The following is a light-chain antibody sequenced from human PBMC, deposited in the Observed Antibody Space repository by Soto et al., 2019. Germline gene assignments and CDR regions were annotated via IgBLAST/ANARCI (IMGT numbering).Light chain of an antibody. J-gene: IGKJ5*01. V-gene: IGKV3-11*01. Sequence: EIVLTQSPATLSLSPGERATLSCRASPSVTNFLAWYQQKPGQAPRLLTYGAFNRATGIPARFSGSGSGTHFTLTISSLEPEDFAVYYCQQRNIWPPVTFGQGTRLEIK. CDR2: GAF. CDR1: PSVTNF. CDR3: QQRNIWPPVT.